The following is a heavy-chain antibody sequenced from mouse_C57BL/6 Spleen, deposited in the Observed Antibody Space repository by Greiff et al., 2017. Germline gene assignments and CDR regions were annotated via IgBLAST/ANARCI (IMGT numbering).Heavy chain of an antibody. V-gene: IGHV1-82*01. CDR2: IYPGDGDT. CDR3: ARRTVVAPYYAMDY. D-gene: IGHD1-1*01. J-gene: IGHJ4*01. CDR1: GYAFSSSW. Sequence: VQLQQSGPELVKPGASVKISCKASGYAFSSSWMNWVKQRPGKGLEWIGRIYPGDGDTKYNGKFKGKATLTADKSSSTAYMQLSSLTSEDSAVYFCARRTVVAPYYAMDYWGQGTSVTVSS.